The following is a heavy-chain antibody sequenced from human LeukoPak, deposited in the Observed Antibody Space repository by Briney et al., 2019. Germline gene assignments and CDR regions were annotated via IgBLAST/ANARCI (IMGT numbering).Heavy chain of an antibody. Sequence: SETLSLTCTVSGGSISSGGYYWSWIRQHPGKGLEWIGYIYYSGSTYYNPSLKSRVTISVDTSKNQFSLKLSSVTAADTAVYYCARDSKGRLNIMVRGYNWFDPWGQGTLVTVSS. J-gene: IGHJ5*02. CDR3: ARDSKGRLNIMVRGYNWFDP. CDR2: IYYSGST. V-gene: IGHV4-31*03. D-gene: IGHD3-10*01. CDR1: GGSISSGGYY.